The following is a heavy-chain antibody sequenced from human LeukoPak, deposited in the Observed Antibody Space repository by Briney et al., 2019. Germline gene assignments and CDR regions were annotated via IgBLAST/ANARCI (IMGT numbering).Heavy chain of an antibody. CDR1: GGTFSSCA. CDR3: ARVQYSAYDSDYFCHYMDV. D-gene: IGHD5-12*01. Sequence: ASVKVSCKASGGTFSSCAISWVRQAPGQGLEWMGGIIPIFGTANYAQKFQGRVTITADKSTSTAYMELSSLRSEDTAVYYCARVQYSAYDSDYFCHYMDVWGKGTTVTVSS. V-gene: IGHV1-69*06. J-gene: IGHJ6*03. CDR2: IIPIFGTA.